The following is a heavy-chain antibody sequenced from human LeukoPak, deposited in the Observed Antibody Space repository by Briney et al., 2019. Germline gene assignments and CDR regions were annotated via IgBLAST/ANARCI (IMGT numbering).Heavy chain of an antibody. CDR1: GNTFTSYG. V-gene: IGHV1-18*01. J-gene: IGHJ3*02. Sequence: ASVKVSCKASGNTFTSYGISWVRQAPGQGLEWMGWISAYNGNTNYAQKLQGRVTMTTDTSTSTAYMELRSLRSDDTAVYYCARDRGWNDVDAFDIWGLGTMVTVSS. CDR3: ARDRGWNDVDAFDI. CDR2: ISAYNGNT. D-gene: IGHD1-1*01.